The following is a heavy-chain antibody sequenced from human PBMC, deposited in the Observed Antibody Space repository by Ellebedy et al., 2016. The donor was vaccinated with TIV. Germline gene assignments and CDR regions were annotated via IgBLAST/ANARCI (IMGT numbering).Heavy chain of an antibody. CDR2: IYPGDSHS. D-gene: IGHD5-24*01. J-gene: IGHJ4*02. Sequence: PGGSLRLSCQASGYIFTNYWIGWVRQMPGKGLEWVGTIYPGDSHSRYSPSFQGHVTISADRSISTAYLQWSSLKASDTAMYYCASSRGWLQFKILDYWGQGTLVTVSS. CDR1: GYIFTNYW. CDR3: ASSRGWLQFKILDY. V-gene: IGHV5-51*01.